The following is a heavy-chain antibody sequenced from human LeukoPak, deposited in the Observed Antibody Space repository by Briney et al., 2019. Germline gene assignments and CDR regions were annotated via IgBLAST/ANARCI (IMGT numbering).Heavy chain of an antibody. Sequence: GGSLRLSCAASGFTFSSNSMNWVRQAPGKGLEWVSYISSSSGTINYADSVKGRFTISRDNARNSLYLQMNSLRAEDTAVYYCARELGYCSGGSCYNIRFDPWGQGTLVTVSS. J-gene: IGHJ5*02. CDR3: ARELGYCSGGSCYNIRFDP. CDR1: GFTFSSNS. V-gene: IGHV3-48*01. CDR2: ISSSSGTI. D-gene: IGHD2-15*01.